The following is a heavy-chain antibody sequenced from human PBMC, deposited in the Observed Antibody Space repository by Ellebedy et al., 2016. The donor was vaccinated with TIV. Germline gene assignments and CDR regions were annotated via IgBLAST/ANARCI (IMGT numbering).Heavy chain of an antibody. V-gene: IGHV2-5*02. CDR3: AHSTSMITFGAFDY. CDR2: IYWDDDK. D-gene: IGHD3-16*01. CDR1: GFSLSTSGVG. Sequence: SGPTLVKPTQTLTLTCTFSGFSLSTSGVGVGWIRQPPGKALEWLALIYWDDDKRYNPSLKSRLTITKDTSKNQVVLTMTNIDPVDTATYSCAHSTSMITFGAFDYWGQGTLVTVSS. J-gene: IGHJ4*02.